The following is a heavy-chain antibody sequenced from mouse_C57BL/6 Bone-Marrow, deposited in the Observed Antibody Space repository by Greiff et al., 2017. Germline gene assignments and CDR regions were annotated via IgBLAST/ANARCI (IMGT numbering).Heavy chain of an antibody. CDR2: IDPENGDT. Sequence: EVQRVESGAELVRPGASVKLSCTASGFNIKDDYMHWVKQRPEQGLEWIGWIDPENGDTEYASKFQGKATITADTASNTAYLQLSSLTSEDTAVYYCTTGSHWYFDVWGTGTTVTVSS. V-gene: IGHV14-4*01. CDR3: TTGSHWYFDV. D-gene: IGHD1-1*01. CDR1: GFNIKDDY. J-gene: IGHJ1*03.